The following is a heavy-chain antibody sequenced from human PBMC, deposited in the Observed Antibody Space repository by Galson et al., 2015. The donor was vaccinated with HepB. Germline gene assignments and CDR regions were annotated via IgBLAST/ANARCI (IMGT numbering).Heavy chain of an antibody. Sequence: SVKVSCKASGYTFTSYAMHWVRQAPGQRLEWMGWINAGNGNTKYSQKFQGRVTITRDTSASTAYMELSSLRSEDTAVYYCARGVYDSSGYYYLLDYWGQGTLVTVSS. D-gene: IGHD3-22*01. J-gene: IGHJ4*02. V-gene: IGHV1-3*01. CDR1: GYTFTSYA. CDR2: INAGNGNT. CDR3: ARGVYDSSGYYYLLDY.